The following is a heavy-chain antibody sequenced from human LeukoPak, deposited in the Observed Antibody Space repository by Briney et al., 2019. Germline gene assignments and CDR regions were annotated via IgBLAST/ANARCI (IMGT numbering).Heavy chain of an antibody. D-gene: IGHD1-26*01. CDR1: GFTFSSYY. V-gene: IGHV3-74*01. CDR2: IRGDGRST. J-gene: IGHJ4*02. CDR3: AKKAQYNGNYPLDY. Sequence: GGSLRLSCAASGFTFSSYYVHWVRQAPGKGLVWVSRIRGDGRSTDYADSVKGRFTISRDNSKNTLYLQMNSLRAEDTALYFCAKKAQYNGNYPLDYWGQGTLVTVTS.